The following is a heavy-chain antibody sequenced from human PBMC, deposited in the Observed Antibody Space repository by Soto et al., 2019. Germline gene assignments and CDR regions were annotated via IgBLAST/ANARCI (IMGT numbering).Heavy chain of an antibody. CDR1: GYTFTNYA. CDR3: ARPGAPFGESLH. J-gene: IGHJ4*02. V-gene: IGHV1-18*01. CDR2: ISGHTGDT. D-gene: IGHD3-10*01. Sequence: QVHLVQSGTEVKKPGASVKVSCKASGYTFTNYAISWVRQAPGQGLEWMGWISGHTGDTKYAQKFQGRVTMTTDTSTSTAYMDLRSLRSDDTAVYYCARPGAPFGESLHWGQGTLVTVSS.